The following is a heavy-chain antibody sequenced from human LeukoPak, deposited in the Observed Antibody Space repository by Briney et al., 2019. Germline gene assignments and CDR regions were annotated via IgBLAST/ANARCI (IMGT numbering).Heavy chain of an antibody. CDR2: IYYSGST. D-gene: IGHD6-19*01. CDR1: GGSISSSSYY. CDR3: ARVYSSGWYAPQNYYYGMDV. V-gene: IGHV4-39*01. J-gene: IGHJ6*02. Sequence: SETLSFTCTVSGGSISSSSYYWGWIRQPPGKGLEWIGSIYYSGSTYYNPSLKSRVTISVDTSKNQFSLKLSSVTAADTAVYYCARVYSSGWYAPQNYYYGMDVWGQGTTVTVSS.